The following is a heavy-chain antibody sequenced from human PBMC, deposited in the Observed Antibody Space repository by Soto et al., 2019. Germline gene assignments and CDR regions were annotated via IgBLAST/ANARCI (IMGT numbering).Heavy chain of an antibody. D-gene: IGHD6-19*01. CDR3: ATHNRAVAGIWYAFDI. Sequence: ASVKVSCKASGYTFTGYYMHWVRQAPGQGLEWMGGFDPEDGGTIYAQKFQGRVTMTEDTSTDTAYMELSSLRSEDTAVYYCATHNRAVAGIWYAFDIWGQGTMVTVSS. CDR1: GYTFTGYY. CDR2: FDPEDGGT. J-gene: IGHJ3*02. V-gene: IGHV1-24*01.